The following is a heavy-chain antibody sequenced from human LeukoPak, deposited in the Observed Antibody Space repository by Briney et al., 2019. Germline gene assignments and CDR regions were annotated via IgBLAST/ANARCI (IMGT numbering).Heavy chain of an antibody. CDR3: AREAVAATFTASYGMDV. Sequence: ASVKVSCKASGYTFTSNYMHWVRQAPGQGLEWMGIINPSGGSTSYAQKFQGRVTMTRDTSTSTVYMELSSLRSEDTAVYYCAREAVAATFTASYGMDVWGQGTTVTVSS. CDR2: INPSGGST. D-gene: IGHD6-19*01. V-gene: IGHV1-46*01. CDR1: GYTFTSNY. J-gene: IGHJ6*02.